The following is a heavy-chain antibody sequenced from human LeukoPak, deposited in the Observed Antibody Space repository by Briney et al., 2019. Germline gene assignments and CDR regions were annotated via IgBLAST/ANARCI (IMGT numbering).Heavy chain of an antibody. V-gene: IGHV1-69*04. CDR2: IIPILGIA. J-gene: IGHJ4*02. D-gene: IGHD2-2*01. Sequence: GASVKVSCKASGYTFTSFGISWVRQAPGQGLEWMGRIIPILGIANYAQKFQGRVTITADKSTSTAYMELSSLRSEDTAVYYCASQGAYCSSTSCSFWGQGTLVTVSS. CDR3: ASQGAYCSSTSCSF. CDR1: GYTFTSFG.